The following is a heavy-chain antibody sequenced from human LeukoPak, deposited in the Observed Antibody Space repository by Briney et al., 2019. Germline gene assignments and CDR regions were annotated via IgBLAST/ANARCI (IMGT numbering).Heavy chain of an antibody. CDR3: TRQFKDYYDSGGYYS. Sequence: SETLSLTCTVSGGSISSTSYYWGWIRQPPGKGLEWIGSLYYSGSTYYNPSLKSRVTISVDTSKNQFSLKLTSVTAANTAVYYCTRQFKDYYDSGGYYSWGQGTLVTVSS. D-gene: IGHD3-22*01. J-gene: IGHJ4*02. CDR1: GGSISSTSYY. CDR2: LYYSGST. V-gene: IGHV4-39*01.